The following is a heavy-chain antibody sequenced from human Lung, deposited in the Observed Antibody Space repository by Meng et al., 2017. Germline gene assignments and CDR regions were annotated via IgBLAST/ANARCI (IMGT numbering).Heavy chain of an antibody. D-gene: IGHD4-11*01. V-gene: IGHV4-34*01. CDR2: INHSGSN. J-gene: IGHJ4*02. Sequence: QLQTLGAGLLTPWETLSRTCVVPGGSFSDYDWSGIRQPPGKGLEWNGEINHSGSNNYNPSLESRATISVDTSQNNLSLKLSSVTAADSAVYYCARGPTTMAHDFDYWGQGTLVTVSS. CDR1: GGSFSDYD. CDR3: ARGPTTMAHDFDY.